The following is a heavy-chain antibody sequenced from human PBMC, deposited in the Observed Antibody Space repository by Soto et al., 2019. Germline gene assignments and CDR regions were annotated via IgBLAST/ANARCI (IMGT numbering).Heavy chain of an antibody. CDR1: GFTFTSSA. V-gene: IGHV1-58*01. J-gene: IGHJ4*02. CDR2: IVVGSGNT. D-gene: IGHD3-10*01. Sequence: AVKVSCKASGFTFTSSAVQWVRQARGQRLEWIGWIVVGSGNTNYAQKFQERVTITRDMSTSTAYMELSSLRSEDTAVYYCAAEGLWFGEDPGNLDYWGQGTLVTVSS. CDR3: AAEGLWFGEDPGNLDY.